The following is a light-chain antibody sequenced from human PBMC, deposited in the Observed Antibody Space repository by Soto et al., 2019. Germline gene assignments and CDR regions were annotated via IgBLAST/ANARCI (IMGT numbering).Light chain of an antibody. Sequence: QSALTQPRSVSGSPGPYVTISCTGTTNVVGFYNYVSWYQQQLGKAPKLLIYDVNKRPSGVPPRFSGSKSANTASLTISGLQAADEADYYCNSYAGGLVLFGGGTKLTVL. V-gene: IGLV2-11*01. CDR3: NSYAGGLVL. CDR2: DVN. J-gene: IGLJ2*01. CDR1: TNVVGFYNY.